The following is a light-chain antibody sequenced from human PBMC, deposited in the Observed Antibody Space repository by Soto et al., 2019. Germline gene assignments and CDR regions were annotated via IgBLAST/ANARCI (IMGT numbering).Light chain of an antibody. CDR3: QHYDEYPWT. V-gene: IGKV1-5*01. CDR1: QSISAS. Sequence: DIQMTQSPSPLSASVGDRVTITCRATQSISASLAWYQQKPGEAPTLLIYDASSLESGVPSRFSGGGSETEFTLTISSLQPDDVATYYCQHYDEYPWTFGQGTKVEIK. CDR2: DAS. J-gene: IGKJ1*01.